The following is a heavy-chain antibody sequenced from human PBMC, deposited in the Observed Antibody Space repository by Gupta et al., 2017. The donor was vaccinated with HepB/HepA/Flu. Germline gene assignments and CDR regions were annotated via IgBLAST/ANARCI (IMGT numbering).Heavy chain of an antibody. CDR3: ARVPRSSSWYGYFDY. J-gene: IGHJ4*02. V-gene: IGHV4-34*01. D-gene: IGHD6-13*01. CDR2: INHSGST. Sequence: QVQLQQWGAGLLKPSETLSLTCAVYGGSFSGYYWSWIRQPPGKGLEWIGEINHSGSTNYNPALKSRVTISVDKSKNKVSLKLSSVTAADTAVYYCARVPRSSSWYGYFDYGGQGTLVTVSS. CDR1: GGSFSGYY.